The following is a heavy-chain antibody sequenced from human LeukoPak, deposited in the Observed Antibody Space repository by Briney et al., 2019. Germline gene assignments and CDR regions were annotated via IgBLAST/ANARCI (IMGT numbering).Heavy chain of an antibody. D-gene: IGHD4-17*01. CDR3: ARDVYGDYAIDY. CDR2: ISGTSSPR. V-gene: IGHV3-48*04. J-gene: IGHJ4*02. Sequence: GRSLRLSCAASGFTFSSYSMNWVRQAPGKGLEWVSYISGTSSPRYYTDSVKGRFTITRDNAKNSLYLQMNSLRAEDTAVYYCARDVYGDYAIDYWGQGTLVTVSS. CDR1: GFTFSSYS.